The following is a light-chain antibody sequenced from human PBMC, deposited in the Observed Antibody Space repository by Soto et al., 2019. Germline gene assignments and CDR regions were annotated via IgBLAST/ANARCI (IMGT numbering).Light chain of an antibody. CDR1: QSVGSN. J-gene: IGKJ2*01. V-gene: IGKV3-15*01. CDR3: QQYNNWPPYT. Sequence: EIVMTQSPATLSVSPGERATLSCRASQSVGSNLAWYQQKPGQAPRLRIYGASTRATGIPARFSGSGSGTEFTLTISSLQSEDFAVYYCQQYNNWPPYTFGQGTKLEIK. CDR2: GAS.